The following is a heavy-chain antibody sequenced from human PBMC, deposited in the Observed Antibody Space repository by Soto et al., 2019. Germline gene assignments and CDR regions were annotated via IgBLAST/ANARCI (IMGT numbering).Heavy chain of an antibody. V-gene: IGHV3-23*01. CDR3: AKDLELSCLVDFDY. CDR2: ISGSDGRT. D-gene: IGHD3-16*02. J-gene: IGHJ4*02. Sequence: PGGSLRLSCAASGFSLSRYAMNWVRQAPGKGLEWVSGISGSDGRTYYADSVKGRFTISRDSSKNTLYLQINSLRVEDTAVYYCAKDLELSCLVDFDYWGQGTLVTVSS. CDR1: GFSLSRYA.